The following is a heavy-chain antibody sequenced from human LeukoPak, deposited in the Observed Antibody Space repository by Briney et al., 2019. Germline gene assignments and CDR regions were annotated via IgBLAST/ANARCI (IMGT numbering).Heavy chain of an antibody. D-gene: IGHD3-16*01. CDR3: ARDGGVIRFGGQDV. J-gene: IGHJ6*02. CDR1: GFTFSNYW. Sequence: GGSLRLSCAASGFTFSNYWMSWVRQAPGKGLEWVANMNRDGSEKYYVDSLKGRFTIPRDNAKNSLYLQMNSLRDEDTAVYYCARDGGVIRFGGQDVWGQGTTVTVS. CDR2: MNRDGSEK. V-gene: IGHV3-7*01.